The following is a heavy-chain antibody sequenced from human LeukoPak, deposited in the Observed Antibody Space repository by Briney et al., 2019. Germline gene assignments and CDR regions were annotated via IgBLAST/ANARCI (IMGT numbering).Heavy chain of an antibody. D-gene: IGHD5-24*01. CDR1: GFTFSSYA. V-gene: IGHV3-30*01. Sequence: GGSLRLSCAASGFTFSSYAMHWVRQAPGKGLEWVAVISYDGSNKYYADSVKGRFTISRDNSKNTLYLQMNSLRAEDTAVYYCFMEFPIEMATIPFDYWGQGTLVTVSS. CDR2: ISYDGSNK. CDR3: FMEFPIEMATIPFDY. J-gene: IGHJ4*02.